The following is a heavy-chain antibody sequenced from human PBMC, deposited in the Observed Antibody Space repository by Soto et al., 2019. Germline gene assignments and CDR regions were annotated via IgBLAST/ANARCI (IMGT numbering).Heavy chain of an antibody. CDR2: INNDGSDT. Sequence: PGGSLRLSCAASGFIFSSYWMHWVRQAPGKGLVWVSRINNDGSDTTYADSVKGRFTVSRDNTRNTLYLEMKSLRAEDTAVYYCSRGITVTPVSWGQGTLVTGSS. V-gene: IGHV3-74*01. D-gene: IGHD1-20*01. CDR1: GFIFSSYW. CDR3: SRGITVTPVS. J-gene: IGHJ5*02.